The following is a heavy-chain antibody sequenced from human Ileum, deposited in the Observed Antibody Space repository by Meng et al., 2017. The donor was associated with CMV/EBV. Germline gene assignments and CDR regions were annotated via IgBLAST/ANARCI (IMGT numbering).Heavy chain of an antibody. CDR1: GGSITSYY. Sequence: QVQPQEVGPGLGKPSETLSLTCSISGGSITSYYWSWIRQPAGKGLEWIGRIYVSGSTNYNPSLKSRVTMSVDTSKNQFSLKLSSVTAADTAIYYCAKGTGVTDPFDYWGQGTLVTVSS. D-gene: IGHD1-14*01. V-gene: IGHV4-4*07. CDR2: IYVSGST. CDR3: AKGTGVTDPFDY. J-gene: IGHJ4*02.